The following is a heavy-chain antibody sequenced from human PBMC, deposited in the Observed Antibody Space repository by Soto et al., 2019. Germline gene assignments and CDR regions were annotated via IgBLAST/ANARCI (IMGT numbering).Heavy chain of an antibody. V-gene: IGHV1-69*12. J-gene: IGHJ6*02. CDR1: GGTFSSYA. CDR3: ASHGLRAARRDYYNSGMDV. D-gene: IGHD6-6*01. CDR2: IIPIFGTT. Sequence: QVQLVQSGAEVKKPGSSVKVSCKASGGTFSSYAISWVRQAPGQGLEWMGGIIPIFGTTNYAQKFQGRVTITADESTSTAYRELTSLRAEDTAVYYCASHGLRAARRDYYNSGMDVWGQGTTVTVSS.